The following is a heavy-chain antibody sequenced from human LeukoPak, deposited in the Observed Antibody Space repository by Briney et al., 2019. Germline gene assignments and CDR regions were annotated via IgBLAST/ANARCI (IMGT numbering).Heavy chain of an antibody. V-gene: IGHV3-7*01. CDR1: GLTFSGYW. Sequence: PGGSLRLSCAASGLTFSGYWMNWVRHGPGKGLEWVANINQDGSEKYYVDSVKGRFTISRDNAENSLYLQMNSLRAEDTAVYYCSRDSHRNSDEHWGQGTLVTVSS. CDR3: SRDSHRNSDEH. CDR2: INQDGSEK. D-gene: IGHD5-24*01. J-gene: IGHJ1*01.